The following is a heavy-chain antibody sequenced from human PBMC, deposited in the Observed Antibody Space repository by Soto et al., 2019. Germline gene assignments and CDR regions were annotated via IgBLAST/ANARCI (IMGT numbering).Heavy chain of an antibody. Sequence: PGGSLRLSCAASGFTFSSYAMHWVRQAPGKGLEWVAVISYDGSNKYYADSVKGRFTISRDNSKNTLYLQMNSLRAEDTAVYYCARGGYYDILTGYYPDDAFDIWGQGTMVTVSS. CDR1: GFTFSSYA. J-gene: IGHJ3*02. V-gene: IGHV3-30-3*01. CDR2: ISYDGSNK. CDR3: ARGGYYDILTGYYPDDAFDI. D-gene: IGHD3-9*01.